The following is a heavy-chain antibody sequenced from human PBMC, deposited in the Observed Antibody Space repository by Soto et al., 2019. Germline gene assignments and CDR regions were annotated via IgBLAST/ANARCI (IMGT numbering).Heavy chain of an antibody. J-gene: IGHJ4*02. Sequence: SETLSLTCTVSGGSISSYYWSWIRQPPGKGLEWIGYIYYSGSTNYNPSLKSRVTISVDTSKNQFSLKLSSVTAADTAVYYCARHRSSGRYEHLIFDYWGQGTLVTVS. CDR3: ARHRSSGRYEHLIFDY. CDR2: IYYSGST. D-gene: IGHD6-19*01. CDR1: GGSISSYY. V-gene: IGHV4-59*08.